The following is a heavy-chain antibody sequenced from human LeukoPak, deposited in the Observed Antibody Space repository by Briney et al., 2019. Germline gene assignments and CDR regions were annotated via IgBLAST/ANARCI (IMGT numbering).Heavy chain of an antibody. D-gene: IGHD3-10*01. V-gene: IGHV3-33*01. J-gene: IGHJ4*02. CDR2: IWHDGSRK. CDR3: AREISGSVSYPDF. Sequence: GRSLRLSGAASGSALNTYAMHWVRQAPGQGLEWVALIWHDGSRKFYSNSVRGQFTISRDNSKNTVSLQMNNLRPEDTAVYYCAREISGSVSYPDFWGQGTLVTVSS. CDR1: GSALNTYA.